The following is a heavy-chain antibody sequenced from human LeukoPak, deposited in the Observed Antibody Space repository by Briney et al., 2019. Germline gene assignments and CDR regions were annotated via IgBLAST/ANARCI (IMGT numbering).Heavy chain of an antibody. CDR1: GFSFSRYS. CDR2: VSYDGSNK. J-gene: IGHJ4*02. V-gene: IGHV3-30-3*01. CDR3: AGGRGGLGWCFDY. D-gene: IGHD2-8*01. Sequence: GGSLRLSCAASGFSFSRYSMHWVRQAPGKGLKWMAIVSYDGSNKYYADSVKGRFTITRDNSKSTLSLQMDSLRTEDTAVYYCAGGRGGLGWCFDYWGLGILVTVSS.